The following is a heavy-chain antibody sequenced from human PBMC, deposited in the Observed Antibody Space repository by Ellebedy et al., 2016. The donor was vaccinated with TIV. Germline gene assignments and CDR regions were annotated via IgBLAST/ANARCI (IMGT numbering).Heavy chain of an antibody. D-gene: IGHD3-10*01. J-gene: IGHJ4*02. Sequence: GESLKISCAASGFTFSSYGMHWVRQAPGKGLEWVAVIWYDGSNKYYADSVKGRFTISRDNSKNTLYLQMNSLRAEDTAVYYCARVGKISYGSGSYHYYFDYWGQGTLVTVSS. CDR2: IWYDGSNK. CDR1: GFTFSSYG. CDR3: ARVGKISYGSGSYHYYFDY. V-gene: IGHV3-33*01.